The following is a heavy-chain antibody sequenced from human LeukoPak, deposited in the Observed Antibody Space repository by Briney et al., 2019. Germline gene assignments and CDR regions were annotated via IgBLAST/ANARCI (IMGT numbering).Heavy chain of an antibody. D-gene: IGHD3-3*01. CDR3: ARGLVFFGVAEGAFDI. Sequence: SETLSLTCTVSGGSISSRSYYWSWIRQPAGKGLEWIGRIYTSGSTNYNPSLKSRVTMSVDTSKNQFSLKLSSVTAADTAVYYCARGLVFFGVAEGAFDIWGQGTMVTVSS. J-gene: IGHJ3*02. CDR1: GGSISSRSYY. CDR2: IYTSGST. V-gene: IGHV4-61*02.